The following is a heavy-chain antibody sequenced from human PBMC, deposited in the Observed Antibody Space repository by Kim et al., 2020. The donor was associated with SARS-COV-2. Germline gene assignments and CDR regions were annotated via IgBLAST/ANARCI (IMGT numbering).Heavy chain of an antibody. CDR3: AKDILGIAATGTTFDY. Sequence: VKGRFTISRDNAKNSLYLQMNSLRAEDTAFYYCAKDILGIAATGTTFDYWGQGTLVTVSS. D-gene: IGHD6-13*01. J-gene: IGHJ4*02. V-gene: IGHV3-9*01.